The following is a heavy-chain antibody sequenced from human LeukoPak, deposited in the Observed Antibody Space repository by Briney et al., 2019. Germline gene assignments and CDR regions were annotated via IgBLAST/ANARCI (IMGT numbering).Heavy chain of an antibody. CDR1: GVTFSSYA. CDR2: ISVSGGST. CDR3: APRRGSGYYPSPFFGY. Sequence: PGGSLRLSCTDSGVTFSSYAMSWVRQAPGKGLEWVSVISVSGGSTYYADSVQGRFTISRDNSKNTLYLQMNSLRAEDTAVYYCAPRRGSGYYPSPFFGYWGQGTLVTVSS. D-gene: IGHD3-3*01. V-gene: IGHV3-23*01. J-gene: IGHJ4*02.